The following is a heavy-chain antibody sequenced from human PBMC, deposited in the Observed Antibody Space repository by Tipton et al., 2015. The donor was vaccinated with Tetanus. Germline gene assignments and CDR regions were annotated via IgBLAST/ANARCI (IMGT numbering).Heavy chain of an antibody. Sequence: GLVKPSQTLSLTCAISGDSVSSNSAAWNWIRQSPSRGLEWLGRTYYRSKWYNDYAVSVKSRITINPDTSKNQFSLQLNSVTPEDTAVYFCARDRQQLVRDGGYAFDVWGQGTMVIVSS. J-gene: IGHJ3*01. CDR2: TYYRSKWYN. V-gene: IGHV6-1*01. CDR3: ARDRQQLVRDGGYAFDV. CDR1: GDSVSSNSAA. D-gene: IGHD6-13*01.